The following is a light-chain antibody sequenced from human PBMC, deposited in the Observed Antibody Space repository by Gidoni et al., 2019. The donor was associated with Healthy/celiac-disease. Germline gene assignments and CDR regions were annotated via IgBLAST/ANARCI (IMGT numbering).Light chain of an antibody. J-gene: IGKJ2*01. Sequence: DIVLTQSPCTLSLSPGERATLSCRASQSVSSSYLAWYQQKPGQAPRLLIYGASSRATGIQDRFSGSGSGTDFTITISRLEHEDVAEYYCQQDGRSPHTFGQGTKLEIK. CDR3: QQDGRSPHT. CDR2: GAS. V-gene: IGKV3-20*01. CDR1: QSVSSSY.